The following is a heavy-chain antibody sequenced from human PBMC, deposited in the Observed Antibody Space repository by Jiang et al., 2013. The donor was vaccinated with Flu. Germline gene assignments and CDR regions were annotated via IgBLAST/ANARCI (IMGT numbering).Heavy chain of an antibody. D-gene: IGHD2-15*01. CDR1: FTFSSYA. V-gene: IGHV3-30-3*01. J-gene: IGHJ6*02. Sequence: FTFSSYAMHWVRQAPGKGLEWVAVISYDGSNKYYADSVKGRFTISRDNSKNTLYLQMNSLRAEDTAVYYCARDRGCSGGSCSYYYYGMDVWGQGTTVTVSS. CDR2: ISYDGSNK. CDR3: ARDRGCSGGSCSYYYYGMDV.